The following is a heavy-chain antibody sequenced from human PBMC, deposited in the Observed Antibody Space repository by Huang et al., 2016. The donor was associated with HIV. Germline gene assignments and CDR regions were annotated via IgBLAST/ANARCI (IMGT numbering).Heavy chain of an antibody. CDR1: GGSISSSSYY. CDR2: IYSSGST. D-gene: IGHD3-10*01. V-gene: IGHV4-39*01. CDR3: ARHERWAMVRGVPQWGFDY. J-gene: IGHJ4*02. Sequence: QLQLQESGPGLVKPSETLSLTCTVSGGSISSSSYYWGWIRQPPGKGLEWIGTIYSSGSTYYNPSLKGRVTISVDTSKNQFSLKLGSVTAADTAVYYCARHERWAMVRGVPQWGFDYWGQGTLVTVSS.